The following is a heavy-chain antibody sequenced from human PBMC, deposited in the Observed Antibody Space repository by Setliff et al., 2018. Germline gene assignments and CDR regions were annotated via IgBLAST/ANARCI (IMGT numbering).Heavy chain of an antibody. J-gene: IGHJ4*02. V-gene: IGHV4-39*01. CDR2: IFYTGTA. CDR3: ARHPASGSYYGGSIYYFDH. D-gene: IGHD1-26*01. Sequence: KPSETLSLTCTVSGDSIGNSNYYWGWIRQPPRKGLEWIGSIFYTGTAYYNPSLKSRVTISIDISKNQFSLTLNFVTAADTAVYYCARHPASGSYYGGSIYYFDHWGQGTLVTVSS. CDR1: GDSIGNSNYY.